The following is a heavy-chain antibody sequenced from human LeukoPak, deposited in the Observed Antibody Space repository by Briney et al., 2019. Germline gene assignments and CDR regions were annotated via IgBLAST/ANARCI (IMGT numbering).Heavy chain of an antibody. CDR1: GGSISSSSYY. D-gene: IGHD3-10*01. V-gene: IGHV4-61*01. Sequence: PSETLSLTCTVSGGSISSSSYYWSWIRQPPGKGLEWIGYIYYSGSTNYNPSLKSRVTISVDTSKNQFSLKLSSVTAADTAVYYCARVVRFGELLPDYWGQGTLVTVSS. CDR3: ARVVRFGELLPDY. J-gene: IGHJ4*02. CDR2: IYYSGST.